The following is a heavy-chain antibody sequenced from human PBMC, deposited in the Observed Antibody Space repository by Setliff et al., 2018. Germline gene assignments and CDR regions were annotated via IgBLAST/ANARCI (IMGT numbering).Heavy chain of an antibody. Sequence: GGSLRLSCAASGFTFSAHYMDWLRQAPGKGLEWVGRIRNKDNSYTTEYAASVKGRFTISRDDSKNTLYLQMNSLETEDTAVYYCSTLTTVTTSPLWGQGTLVTVSS. CDR3: STLTTVTTSPL. V-gene: IGHV3-72*01. CDR1: GFTFSAHY. D-gene: IGHD4-17*01. J-gene: IGHJ4*02. CDR2: IRNKDNSYTT.